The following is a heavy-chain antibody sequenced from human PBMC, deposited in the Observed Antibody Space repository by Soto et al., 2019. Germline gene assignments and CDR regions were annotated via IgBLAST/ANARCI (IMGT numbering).Heavy chain of an antibody. CDR3: ARRVAYSSSPGWGCFDP. D-gene: IGHD6-13*01. J-gene: IGHJ5*02. CDR1: GFTFSSYW. CDR2: IKQDGSEK. V-gene: IGHV3-7*03. Sequence: EVQLVESGGGLVQPGGSLRLSCAASGFTFSSYWMSWVRQAPGKGLEWVANIKQDGSEKYYVDSVKGRLTITRDNAKNSLYLQMNSLRAEDTAVYYCARRVAYSSSPGWGCFDPWGQGTLVTVSS.